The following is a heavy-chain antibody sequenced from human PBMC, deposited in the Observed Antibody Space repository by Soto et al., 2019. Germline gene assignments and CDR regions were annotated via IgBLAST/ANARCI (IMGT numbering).Heavy chain of an antibody. CDR1: GFTFSDYY. V-gene: IGHV3-11*01. J-gene: IGHJ4*02. CDR3: ARDLGYYDSSGYFDY. Sequence: PGGSLRLSCAASGFTFSDYYLGWIRQAPGKGLEWVAYISSSDNIIYYADSVKGRFTISRDNAKNSLYLQMNSLRAEDTAVYYCARDLGYYDSSGYFDYWGQGTLVTVSS. D-gene: IGHD3-22*01. CDR2: ISSSDNII.